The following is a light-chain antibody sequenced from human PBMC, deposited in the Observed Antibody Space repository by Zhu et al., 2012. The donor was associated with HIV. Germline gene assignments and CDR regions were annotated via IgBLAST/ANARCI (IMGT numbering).Light chain of an antibody. J-gene: IGKJ4*01. CDR3: QQYGSSPT. CDR2: DAS. V-gene: IGKV3-20*01. Sequence: EIVLTQSPGTLSLSPGERATLSCRASQSVNNNYLAWYQQKVGQAPRLLIFDASSRATGIPDRFSGSGSGTDFTLTISRLEPEDFAVYYCQQYGSSPTFGGGTKVEIK. CDR1: QSVNNNY.